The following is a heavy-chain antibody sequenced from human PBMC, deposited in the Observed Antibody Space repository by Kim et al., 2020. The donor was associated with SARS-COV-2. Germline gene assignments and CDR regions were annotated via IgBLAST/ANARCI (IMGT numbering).Heavy chain of an antibody. Sequence: GGSLRLSCAASGFTFSNAWVSWVRQAPGKGPEWVGRIKSKTDGGTADYAAPVQGRFIISRDDSKNTLYLQMNSLKTEDTAVYYCTTYSSGWCWGQGTLVTVSS. CDR2: IKSKTDGGTA. D-gene: IGHD6-19*01. CDR3: TTYSSGWC. V-gene: IGHV3-15*01. CDR1: GFTFSNAW. J-gene: IGHJ4*02.